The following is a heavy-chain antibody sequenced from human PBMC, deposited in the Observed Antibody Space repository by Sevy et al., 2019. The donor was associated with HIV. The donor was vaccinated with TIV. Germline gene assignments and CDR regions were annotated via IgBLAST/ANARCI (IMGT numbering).Heavy chain of an antibody. V-gene: IGHV4-34*01. J-gene: IGHJ4*02. CDR1: GGSFNGYF. Sequence: SETLSLTCAVYGGSFNGYFWSWIRHSPGKGLEWIGENNDVGSTRYNPSLKSRVTISVDTSKSQFSLKLTSVTAAETAVYFCARVPSLYGSGSYYREYYFDSWGQGTLVTVSS. D-gene: IGHD3-10*01. CDR3: ARVPSLYGSGSYYREYYFDS. CDR2: NNDVGST.